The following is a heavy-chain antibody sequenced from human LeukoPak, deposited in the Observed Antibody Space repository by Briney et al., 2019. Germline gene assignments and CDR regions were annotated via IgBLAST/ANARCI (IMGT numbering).Heavy chain of an antibody. Sequence: PSETLSLTCTVSGGSISSYYWSWIRQPPGKGPELIGYIYYSGSTNYNPSLKSRVTISVDTSKNQFSLKLSSVTAAGTAVYYCAARGAAAGKSDYWGQGTLVTVSS. CDR1: GGSISSYY. D-gene: IGHD6-13*01. J-gene: IGHJ4*02. V-gene: IGHV4-59*01. CDR2: IYYSGST. CDR3: AARGAAAGKSDY.